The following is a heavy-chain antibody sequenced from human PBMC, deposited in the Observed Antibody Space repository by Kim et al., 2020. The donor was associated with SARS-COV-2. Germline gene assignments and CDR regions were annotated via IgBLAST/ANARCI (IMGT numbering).Heavy chain of an antibody. Sequence: TKYSQSFPGRVHITRDTSASTVYMEMSSLTSEDTAIYYCARGWSATGIDPWGQGTLVTVSS. CDR3: ARGWSATGIDP. J-gene: IGHJ5*02. D-gene: IGHD2-15*01. CDR2: T. V-gene: IGHV1-3*01.